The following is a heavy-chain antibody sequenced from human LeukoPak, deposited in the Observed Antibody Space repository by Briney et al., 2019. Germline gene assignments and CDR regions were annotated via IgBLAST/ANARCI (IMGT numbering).Heavy chain of an antibody. J-gene: IGHJ4*02. CDR3: ARLREIPVFGVVTKSTSYFDY. Sequence: GGSLRLSCAASGFTFTNYWMSWVRQAPGKGLELVANIKKDRSEKYYVDSVKGRFTISRDNAKNSLYLQMNRLRAEDTAVYYCARLREIPVFGVVTKSTSYFDYWGQGTLVTVSS. CDR1: GFTFTNYW. CDR2: IKKDRSEK. V-gene: IGHV3-7*01. D-gene: IGHD3-3*01.